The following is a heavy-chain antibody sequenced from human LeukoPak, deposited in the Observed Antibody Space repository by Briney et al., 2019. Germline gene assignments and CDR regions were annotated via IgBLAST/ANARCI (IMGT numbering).Heavy chain of an antibody. Sequence: GRSLRLSCAASGFTFSSYGMHWVRQAPGKGLEWVAVISYDGSNKYYADSVKGRFTISRDNSKNTLYLQMNSLRAEDTAVYYCASPTEDYGYYGDAFDIWGQGTMVTVSS. J-gene: IGHJ3*02. CDR3: ASPTEDYGYYGDAFDI. D-gene: IGHD4-17*01. CDR2: ISYDGSNK. CDR1: GFTFSSYG. V-gene: IGHV3-30*03.